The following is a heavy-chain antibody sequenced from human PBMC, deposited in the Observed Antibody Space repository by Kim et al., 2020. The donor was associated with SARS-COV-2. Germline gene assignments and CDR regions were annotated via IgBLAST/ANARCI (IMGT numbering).Heavy chain of an antibody. V-gene: IGHV1-8*01. CDR1: GYTFTSYD. D-gene: IGHD5-12*01. J-gene: IGHJ6*01. CDR2: ISANSGNT. Sequence: ASVKVSCKASGYTFTSYDISWVRQATGQGLEWMGWISANSGNTGYAQKLQGRVTMTTNTSTSTAYMELSSLRSEDTAVYYCARGVGDNGYDDYYDRMD. CDR3: ARGVGDNGYDDYYDRMD.